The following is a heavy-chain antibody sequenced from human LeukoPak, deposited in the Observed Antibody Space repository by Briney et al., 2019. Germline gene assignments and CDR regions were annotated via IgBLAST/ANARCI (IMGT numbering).Heavy chain of an antibody. CDR2: FDPEDGET. J-gene: IGHJ4*02. D-gene: IGHD6-19*01. Sequence: ASVKVSCKVSGYTLTELSMHWVRQAPGKGLEWMGGFDPEDGETIYAQRFRGRVTMTEDTSTDTAYMELSSLRSEDTAVYYCATDPSGWYAFDYWGQGTLVTVSS. V-gene: IGHV1-24*01. CDR1: GYTLTELS. CDR3: ATDPSGWYAFDY.